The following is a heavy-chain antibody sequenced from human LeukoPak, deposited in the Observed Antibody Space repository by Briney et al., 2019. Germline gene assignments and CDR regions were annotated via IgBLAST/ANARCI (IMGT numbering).Heavy chain of an antibody. CDR2: IKAGGGP. CDR3: ARGAPGY. CDR1: GGSLSDYP. Sequence: SETLSLTCAVYGGSLSDYPWTWIRQPPGRGLEWIGHIKAGGGPKYSPSRNSRVTMSLDTSKNQFSLKLPSVSAADTAVYYCARGAPGYWGQGTLVTVSS. V-gene: IGHV4-34*01. J-gene: IGHJ4*02.